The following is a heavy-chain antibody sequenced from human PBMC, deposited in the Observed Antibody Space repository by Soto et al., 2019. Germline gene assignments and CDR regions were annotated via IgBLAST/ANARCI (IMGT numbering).Heavy chain of an antibody. CDR3: ARERDDSSGYYYFQD. J-gene: IGHJ1*01. V-gene: IGHV4-59*01. CDR1: GGSISSYY. CDR2: IYYSGST. D-gene: IGHD3-22*01. Sequence: HSETLSLTCTVSGGSISSYYWSWIRQPPGKGLEWIGYIYYSGSTNYNPSLKSRVTISVDTSKNQFSLKLSSVTAADTAVYYCARERDDSSGYYYFQDWGQGTLVTVSS.